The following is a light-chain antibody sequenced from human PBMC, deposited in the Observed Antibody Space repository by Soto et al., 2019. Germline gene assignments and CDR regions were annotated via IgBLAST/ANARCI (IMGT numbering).Light chain of an antibody. CDR2: GVN. J-gene: IGLJ1*01. Sequence: QSALTQPASVSGSPGQSITITCNGTSSDIYAYNYVSWYQQHPGKAPKVVISGVNIRPSGVSSRFSGSKSGNTASLTISGLQAEDEAEYFCGSYAGSDTFVFGTGTK. V-gene: IGLV2-14*01. CDR1: SSDIYAYNY. CDR3: GSYAGSDTFV.